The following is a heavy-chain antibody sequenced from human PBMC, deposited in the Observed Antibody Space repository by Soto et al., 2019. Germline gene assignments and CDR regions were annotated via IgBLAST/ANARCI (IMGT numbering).Heavy chain of an antibody. V-gene: IGHV1-69*13. D-gene: IGHD3-10*01. CDR2: IIPIFGTA. CDR1: GGTFSSYA. Sequence: SVKVSCKASGGTFSSYAISWVRQAPGQGLEWMGGIIPIFGTANYAQKFQGRVTITADESTSTAYVELSSLRSEDTAVYYCARAKMVRGVITSYDYWGQGTLVTVSS. CDR3: ARAKMVRGVITSYDY. J-gene: IGHJ4*02.